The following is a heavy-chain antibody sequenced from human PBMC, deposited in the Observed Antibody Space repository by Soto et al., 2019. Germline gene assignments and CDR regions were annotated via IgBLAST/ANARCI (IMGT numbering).Heavy chain of an antibody. CDR3: ARDRDILTGYYPY. J-gene: IGHJ4*02. V-gene: IGHV1-3*01. CDR1: GYTFSTYA. Sequence: GASVKVSCKASGYTFSTYALHWVRQAPGQRLEWMGWINVDNGNTKYSEKLQGRATFRRDTSASTASMEVSSLRSEDTAVYYCARDRDILTGYYPYWGQGTLVTVSS. CDR2: INVDNGNT. D-gene: IGHD3-9*01.